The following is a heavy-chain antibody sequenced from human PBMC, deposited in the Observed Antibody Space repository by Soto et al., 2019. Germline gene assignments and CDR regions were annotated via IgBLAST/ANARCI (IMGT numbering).Heavy chain of an antibody. D-gene: IGHD2-2*01. CDR2: ISAYNGNT. CDR3: ARDAVVVPAAVGVTNWFDP. CDR1: GYTFTSYG. V-gene: IGHV1-18*01. Sequence: GASVKVSCKASGYTFTSYGISWVRQAPGQGLEWMGWISAYNGNTNYAQKLQGRVTMTTDTSTSTAYMELRSLRSDDTAVYYCARDAVVVPAAVGVTNWFDPWGQGTLVTVSS. J-gene: IGHJ5*02.